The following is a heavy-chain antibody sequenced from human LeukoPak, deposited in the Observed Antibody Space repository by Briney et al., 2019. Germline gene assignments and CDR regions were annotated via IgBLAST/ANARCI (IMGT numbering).Heavy chain of an antibody. CDR3: AITASYYYDSSGYSKADY. CDR2: ISAYNGNT. J-gene: IGHJ4*02. V-gene: IGHV1-18*01. D-gene: IGHD3-22*01. CDR1: GYTFTSYG. Sequence: GASVKVSCKASGYTFTSYGISWVRQAPGQGLEWMGWISAYNGNTNYAQKLQGRVTMTTDTSTSTAYMELRSLRSDDTAVYYCAITASYYYDSSGYSKADYWGQGTLVTVPS.